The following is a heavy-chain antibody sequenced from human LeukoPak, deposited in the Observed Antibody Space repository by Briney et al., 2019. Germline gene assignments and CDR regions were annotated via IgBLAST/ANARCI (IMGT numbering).Heavy chain of an antibody. CDR2: IYYSGST. V-gene: IGHV4-59*08. Sequence: SETLSLTCTVSGGSIRSCYWSWIRQPPGKGLECIGYIYYSGSTNYNPSLKSRVTISVDTSKNQFSLKLSPVTAADTDVYYCARSSIAARHHYYYGLDVWGQGTTVTVSS. CDR3: ARSSIAARHHYYYGLDV. CDR1: GGSIRSCY. J-gene: IGHJ6*02. D-gene: IGHD6-6*01.